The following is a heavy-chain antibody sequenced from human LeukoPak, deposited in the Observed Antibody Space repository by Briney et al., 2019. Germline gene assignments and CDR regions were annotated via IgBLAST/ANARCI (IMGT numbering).Heavy chain of an antibody. D-gene: IGHD3-10*01. CDR3: AKPSITMVRGVISYFDY. CDR2: ISGSGGST. J-gene: IGHJ4*02. CDR1: GFIFSSYA. V-gene: IGHV3-23*01. Sequence: GGSLRLSCAASGFIFSSYAMTWVRLAPGKGLEWVSGISGSGGSTYYADSVKGRFTISRDNSKNTLYLQMNSLRAEDTAVYYCAKPSITMVRGVISYFDYWGQGTLVTVSS.